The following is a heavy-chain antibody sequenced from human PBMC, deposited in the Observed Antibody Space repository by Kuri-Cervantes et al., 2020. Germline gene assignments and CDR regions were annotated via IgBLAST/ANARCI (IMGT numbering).Heavy chain of an antibody. V-gene: IGHV3-13*01. Sequence: GESLKISCAASGFIFRSYDMHWVRQATGKGLEYVSAIDTAGGRYYPGSVKGRVTISRENAKNALYLQMNSLRAGDTAVYYCSLRWKFVFVPFFDFWGQGTLVTVSS. CDR1: GFIFRSYD. J-gene: IGHJ4*02. CDR3: SLRWKFVFVPFFDF. CDR2: IDTAGGR. D-gene: IGHD4-23*01.